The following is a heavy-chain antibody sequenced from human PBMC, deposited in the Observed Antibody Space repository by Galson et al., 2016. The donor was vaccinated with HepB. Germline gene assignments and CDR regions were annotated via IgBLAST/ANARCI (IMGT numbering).Heavy chain of an antibody. CDR2: ISDIGANT. J-gene: IGHJ6*02. D-gene: IGHD1-1*01. CDR3: ARDDLESNYFYYHGMDV. CDR1: GFIFNSHA. V-gene: IGHV3-23*01. Sequence: SLRLSCAGSGFIFNSHAMSWVRQAPGKGLELVSAISDIGANTYHADFVKGRFTISRDNSKNTLYLQMDSLRAEDTAVYYCARDDLESNYFYYHGMDVWGQGTTVTVSS.